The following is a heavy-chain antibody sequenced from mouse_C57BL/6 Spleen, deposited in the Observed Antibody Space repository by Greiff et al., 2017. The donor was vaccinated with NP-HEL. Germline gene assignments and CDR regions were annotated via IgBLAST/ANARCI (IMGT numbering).Heavy chain of an antibody. D-gene: IGHD1-1*01. V-gene: IGHV5-4*01. CDR3: ASPPDYDGSSSSYWYFDV. Sequence: EVQLVESGGGLVKPGGSLKLSCAASGFTFSSYAMSWVRQTPEKRLEWVATISDGGSYTYYPDNVKGRFTISRDNAKNNLYLQMSHLKSEDTAMYYGASPPDYDGSSSSYWYFDVWGTGTTVTVSS. CDR1: GFTFSSYA. J-gene: IGHJ1*03. CDR2: ISDGGSYT.